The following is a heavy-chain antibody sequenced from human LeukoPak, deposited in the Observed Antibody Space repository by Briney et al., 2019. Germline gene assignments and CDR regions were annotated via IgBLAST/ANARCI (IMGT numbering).Heavy chain of an antibody. V-gene: IGHV3-7*01. CDR2: IKRDGSEK. J-gene: IGHJ4*02. D-gene: IGHD6-19*01. Sequence: PGRSLRLSCAASGFTFSSYGMPWVRQAPGKGLEWVANIKRDGSEKYYVDSVKGRFTISRDNSKNSLYLQMDSLRAEDTAVYYCARISTSVAGADYWGQGTLVTVSS. CDR1: GFTFSSYG. CDR3: ARISTSVAGADY.